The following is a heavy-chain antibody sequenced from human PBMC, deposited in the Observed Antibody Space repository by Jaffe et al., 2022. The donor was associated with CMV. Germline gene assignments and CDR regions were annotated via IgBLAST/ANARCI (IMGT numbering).Heavy chain of an antibody. Sequence: EVQLVESGGGLVQPGGSLRLACAASGFSFSTYAMTWVRQAPGKGLEWVSAIGGSGSSIYYADSVRGRFTISRDNSKNTLYLQMNSLRAEDTAVYYCARVSLIQARGVGDFDYWGQGNLVTVSS. J-gene: IGHJ4*02. D-gene: IGHD3-16*01. CDR1: GFSFSTYA. CDR2: IGGSGSSI. V-gene: IGHV3-23*04. CDR3: ARVSLIQARGVGDFDY.